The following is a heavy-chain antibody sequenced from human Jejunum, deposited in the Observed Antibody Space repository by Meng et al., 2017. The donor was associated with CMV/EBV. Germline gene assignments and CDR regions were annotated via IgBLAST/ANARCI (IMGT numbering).Heavy chain of an antibody. CDR2: INQDGSEK. J-gene: IGHJ4*01. Sequence: LSCAASGFTFNRFWMTWVRQAPGKGLEWVANINQDGSEKNYVDSVKGRFTISRDNAENSLYLQMNSLRAEDTAVYYCGDPPSDYWGHGTKVTVSS. CDR3: GDPPSDY. V-gene: IGHV3-7*01. CDR1: GFTFNRFW.